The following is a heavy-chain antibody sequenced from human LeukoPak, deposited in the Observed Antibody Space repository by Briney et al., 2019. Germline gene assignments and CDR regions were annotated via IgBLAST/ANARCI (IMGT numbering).Heavy chain of an antibody. J-gene: IGHJ4*02. CDR1: GGSFSGYY. V-gene: IGHV4-34*01. D-gene: IGHD2-15*01. CDR3: AREDCSGGSCRDY. CDR2: INHSGST. Sequence: PSETLSLTCAVYGGSFSGYYWSWIRQPPGKGLEWIGEINHSGSTNYNPSLKSRVTISVDTSKNQFSLKLSSVTAADTAVYYCAREDCSGGSCRDYWGQGTLVTVSS.